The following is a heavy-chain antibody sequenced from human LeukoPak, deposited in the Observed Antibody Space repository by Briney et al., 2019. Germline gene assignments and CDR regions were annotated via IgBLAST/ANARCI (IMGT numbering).Heavy chain of an antibody. CDR2: FYYIGST. V-gene: IGHV4-31*03. CDR3: ARAGQENWCDP. CDR1: GGCICRGSYY. J-gene: IGHJ5*02. Sequence: PSERLSLTSTVSGGCICRGSYYGSWPRQHRGGGVELIWYFYYIGSTYYHPSLKSRLTISVDTSKNQFSLKLSSVTASDTAVYYCARAGQENWCDPWPQGPVV.